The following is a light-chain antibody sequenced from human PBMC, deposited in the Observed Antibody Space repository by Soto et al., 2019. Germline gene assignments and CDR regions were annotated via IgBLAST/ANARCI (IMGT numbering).Light chain of an antibody. CDR3: PQHYTLPWT. Sequence: EIVLTQSPGTVSVFPGETVTLSCRASQSVRGCLDWYRKKPGEAPRIVLLHIFTRAIGVPAAFSSSGAEAACTRTIIGLQYQDAAVVYCPQHYTLPWTFGQGTKVDIK. CDR2: HIF. CDR1: QSVRGC. V-gene: IGKV3-15*01. J-gene: IGKJ1*01.